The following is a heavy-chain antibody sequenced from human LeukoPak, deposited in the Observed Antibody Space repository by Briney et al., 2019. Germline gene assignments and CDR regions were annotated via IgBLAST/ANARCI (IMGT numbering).Heavy chain of an antibody. Sequence: GGSLRLSCAASGFTFSSYSMNWVRQAPGKGLEWVSSISSSSSYIYYADSVKGRFTISRDNAKNSLYLQMNSLRAEDTAVYYCVRDHDDSGNYDFWSGYYRGTNAFDIWGQGTMVTVSS. CDR3: VRDHDDSGNYDFWSGYYRGTNAFDI. CDR2: ISSSSSYI. J-gene: IGHJ3*02. V-gene: IGHV3-21*01. CDR1: GFTFSSYS. D-gene: IGHD3-3*01.